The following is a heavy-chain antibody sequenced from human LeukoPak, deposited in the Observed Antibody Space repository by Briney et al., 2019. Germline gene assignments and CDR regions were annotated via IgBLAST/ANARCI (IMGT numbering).Heavy chain of an antibody. Sequence: SETLSLTCTVSGGSISSSSYYWGWIRQPPGKGLEWIGSIYYSGGTYYNPSVKSRVTIFVDTSKNQFSLKLRSVTAADTAVYYCARHPGFLRDFDYWGQGTLVTVSS. CDR1: GGSISSSSYY. J-gene: IGHJ4*02. CDR3: ARHPGFLRDFDY. CDR2: IYYSGGT. V-gene: IGHV4-39*01. D-gene: IGHD3-3*01.